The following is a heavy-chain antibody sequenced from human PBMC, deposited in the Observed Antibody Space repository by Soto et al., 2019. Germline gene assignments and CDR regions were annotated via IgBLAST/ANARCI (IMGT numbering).Heavy chain of an antibody. Sequence: SETLSLTCNVSGGSISSYYWNWFRQPPGKGLEWIGYIYYSGSTNYNPSLKSRVTISVDTSKNQFSLKLSSVTAADTAVYYCARAVSGYDGHYFDYWGQGTLVTVSS. D-gene: IGHD5-12*01. J-gene: IGHJ4*01. CDR2: IYYSGST. V-gene: IGHV4-59*01. CDR3: ARAVSGYDGHYFDY. CDR1: GGSISSYY.